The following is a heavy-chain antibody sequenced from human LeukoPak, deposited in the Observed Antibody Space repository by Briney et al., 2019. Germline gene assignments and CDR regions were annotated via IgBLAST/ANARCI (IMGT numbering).Heavy chain of an antibody. J-gene: IGHJ5*02. D-gene: IGHD3-10*01. V-gene: IGHV3-53*01. CDR1: GFTVSSNY. CDR2: IYSGGST. CDR3: ARLQGYYYGSGSYYNRRDNWFDP. Sequence: GGSLRLSCAASGFTVSSNYMSWVRQAPGKGLEWVSVIYSGGSTYYADSVKGRFTISRDNSKNTLYLQMNSLRAEDTAVYYCARLQGYYYGSGSYYNRRDNWFDPWGQGTLVTVSS.